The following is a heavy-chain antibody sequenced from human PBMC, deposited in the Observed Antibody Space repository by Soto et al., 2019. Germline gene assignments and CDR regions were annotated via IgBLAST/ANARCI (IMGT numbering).Heavy chain of an antibody. CDR3: ANSFLGSGSSQPRYYYYGMDV. J-gene: IGHJ6*02. D-gene: IGHD3-10*01. CDR2: ISYDGSNK. CDR1: GFTFSSYG. V-gene: IGHV3-30*18. Sequence: PGGSLRLSCAASGFTFSSYGMHWVRQAPGKGLEWVAVISYDGSNKYYADSVKGRFTISRDNSKNTLYLQMNSLRAEDTAVYYCANSFLGSGSSQPRYYYYGMDVWGQGTTVTVSS.